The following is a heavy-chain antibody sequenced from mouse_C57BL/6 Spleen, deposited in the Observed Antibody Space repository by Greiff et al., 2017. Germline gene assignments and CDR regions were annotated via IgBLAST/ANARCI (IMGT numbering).Heavy chain of an antibody. Sequence: QVQLQQSDAELVKPGASVKISCKVSGYTFTDHTIHWMKQRPEQGLEWIGYIYPRDGSTKYNEKFKGKATLTADKSSSTAYMQLNSLTSEDSAVYFCARGGFPYDGYEAMDYWGQGTSVTVSS. V-gene: IGHV1-78*01. CDR1: GYTFTDHT. CDR2: IYPRDGST. CDR3: ARGGFPYDGYEAMDY. D-gene: IGHD2-3*01. J-gene: IGHJ4*01.